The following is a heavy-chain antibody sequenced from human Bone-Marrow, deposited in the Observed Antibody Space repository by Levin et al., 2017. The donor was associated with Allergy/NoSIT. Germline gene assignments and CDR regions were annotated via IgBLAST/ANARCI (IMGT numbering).Heavy chain of an antibody. CDR3: ARGGFATMTRVDY. J-gene: IGHJ4*02. Sequence: GGSLRLSCAASRFTFSEYAMHWVRQAPGNGLEWVAVTSYDGSNKDHADSVKGRFIISRDNSKNTLYLQMNSLRAEDTAVYYCARGGFATMTRVDYWGQGTLVSVSS. CDR1: RFTFSEYA. D-gene: IGHD3-22*01. CDR2: TSYDGSNK. V-gene: IGHV3-30-3*01.